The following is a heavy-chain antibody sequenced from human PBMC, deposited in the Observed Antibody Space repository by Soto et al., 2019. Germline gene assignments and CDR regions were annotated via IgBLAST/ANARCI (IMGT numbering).Heavy chain of an antibody. D-gene: IGHD6-6*01. J-gene: IGHJ4*02. CDR1: GFSFSTYW. V-gene: IGHV3-7*01. CDR3: ARDRGMYSTSSLDY. CDR2: IREDGSEK. Sequence: GGSLRLSCAASGFSFSTYWMTWVRQAPGKGLEWVANIREDGSEKYYVDSVKGRFTISRDNAKNSLYLQMNSLRAEDTAVYYCARDRGMYSTSSLDYWGQGTLVTVSS.